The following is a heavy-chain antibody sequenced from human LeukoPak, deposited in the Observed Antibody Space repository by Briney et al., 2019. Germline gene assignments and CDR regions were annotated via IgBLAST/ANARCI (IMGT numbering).Heavy chain of an antibody. D-gene: IGHD2-8*01. CDR2: IQYDGSNE. CDR1: GSTFSSYG. Sequence: GGSLRLSCAASGSTFSSYGMHWVRQAPGKGLEWVAYIQYDGSNEQYADSVKGRFSISRDSSKNILYLQMNSLRAEDTAVYYCAKDRCSNGIGCYYYYMDVWGKGTTVTVSS. V-gene: IGHV3-30*02. J-gene: IGHJ6*03. CDR3: AKDRCSNGIGCYYYYMDV.